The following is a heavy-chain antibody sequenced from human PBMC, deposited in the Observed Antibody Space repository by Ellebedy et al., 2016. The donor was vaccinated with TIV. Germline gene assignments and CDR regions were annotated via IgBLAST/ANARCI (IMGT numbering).Heavy chain of an antibody. J-gene: IGHJ6*02. D-gene: IGHD1-14*01. CDR1: GFTLRGYA. V-gene: IGHV3-23*01. CDR3: ARGHNHYYYGMDV. Sequence: GESLKISCAAFGFTLRGYAMTWVRRAPGKGLEQVSGIGGSGGSKEYADSVRGRFTISRDNSNNTLYLQMNSLRAEDTAVYYCARGHNHYYYGMDVWGQGTTVTVSS. CDR2: IGGSGGSK.